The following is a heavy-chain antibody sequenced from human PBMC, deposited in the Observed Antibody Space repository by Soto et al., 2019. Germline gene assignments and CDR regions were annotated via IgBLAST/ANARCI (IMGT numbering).Heavy chain of an antibody. J-gene: IGHJ6*02. Sequence: GALRLSCAASVFTFSSYSMNWVRQAPGKGLEWVSYISSSSSTIYYADSVKGRFTISRDNAKNSLYLQMNSLRDEDTAVYYCARDDYGDYYYGMDVWGQGTTVTVSS. CDR1: VFTFSSYS. V-gene: IGHV3-48*02. D-gene: IGHD4-17*01. CDR3: ARDDYGDYYYGMDV. CDR2: ISSSSSTI.